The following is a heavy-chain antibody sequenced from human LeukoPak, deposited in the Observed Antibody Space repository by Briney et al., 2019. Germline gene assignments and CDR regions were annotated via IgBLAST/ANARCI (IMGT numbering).Heavy chain of an antibody. CDR1: GFTFSSYA. V-gene: IGHV3-23*01. D-gene: IGHD2-15*01. CDR2: VSGSGAHT. J-gene: IGHJ4*02. CDR3: ASTQRGDYFDY. Sequence: GGSLRLSCAASGFTFSSYAMTWVRQAPGKGLQWVSAVSGSGAHTYYADSVKGRFTISRDNSKNTLYLQMNSLRAEDTGVYYCASTQRGDYFDYWGQGTLVTVSS.